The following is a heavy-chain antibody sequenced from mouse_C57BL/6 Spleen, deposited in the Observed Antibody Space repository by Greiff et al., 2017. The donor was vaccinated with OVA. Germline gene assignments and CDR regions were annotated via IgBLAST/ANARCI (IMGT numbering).Heavy chain of an antibody. CDR2: IYPGDGDT. CDR1: GYAFSSYW. Sequence: VQLVESGAELVKPGASVKISCKASGYAFSSYWMNWVKQRPGKGLEWIGQIYPGDGDTNYNGKFKGKATLTADKSSSTAYMQLSSLTSEDSAVYFCARGGGYSNLAYWGQGTLVTVSA. J-gene: IGHJ3*01. D-gene: IGHD2-5*01. V-gene: IGHV1-80*01. CDR3: ARGGGYSNLAY.